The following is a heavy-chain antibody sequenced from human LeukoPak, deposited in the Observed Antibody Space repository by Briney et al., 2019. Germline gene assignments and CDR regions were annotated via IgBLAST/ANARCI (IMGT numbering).Heavy chain of an antibody. V-gene: IGHV3-53*01. CDR1: GFSVSDKH. CDR3: VMAPPGD. Sequence: GGSLRLSCAVSGFSVSDKHMAWVRQAPGKGLKWASVINSSGDTNYADSVKGRFTISRDISKNTVFLQMDNLSSDDTAVYYCVMAPPGDWGLGTLVTVSS. CDR2: INSSGDT. J-gene: IGHJ4*02. D-gene: IGHD2-21*01.